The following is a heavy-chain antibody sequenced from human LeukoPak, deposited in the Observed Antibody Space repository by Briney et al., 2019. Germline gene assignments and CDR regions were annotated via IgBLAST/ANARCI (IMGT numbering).Heavy chain of an antibody. CDR1: GFIFSSFA. CDR3: ATERAGVVTLQY. V-gene: IGHV3-30*04. Sequence: GASLRLSCAASGFIFSSFAIHWVRQSPGKGLEWVAVISYDGSNKYYTDSVKGRFTVSRDNSKNTLYLQMNSLRPEDTSVYYCATERAGVVTLQYWGQGTLVTVSS. D-gene: IGHD2-21*02. J-gene: IGHJ4*02. CDR2: ISYDGSNK.